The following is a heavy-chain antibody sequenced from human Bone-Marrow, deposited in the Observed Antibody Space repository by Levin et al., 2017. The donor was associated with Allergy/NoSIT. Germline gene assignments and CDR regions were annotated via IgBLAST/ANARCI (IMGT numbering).Heavy chain of an antibody. Sequence: PEASVKVSCKTSGFTCSTCAIHWVRQPHEQRLEWMGWVAFGSGNTKYAQKFQGRLTITRDVSIGTAYMELSSLKSDDTAIYYCAADRLGGLDYWGQGALVTVSS. CDR1: GFTCSTCA. CDR2: VAFGSGNT. CDR3: AADRLGGLDY. V-gene: IGHV1-58*02. D-gene: IGHD1-26*01. J-gene: IGHJ4*02.